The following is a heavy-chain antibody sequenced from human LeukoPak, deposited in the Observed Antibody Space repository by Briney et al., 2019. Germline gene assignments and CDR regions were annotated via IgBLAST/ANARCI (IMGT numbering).Heavy chain of an antibody. D-gene: IGHD5-12*01. V-gene: IGHV3-21*01. CDR2: ISGTGTYI. J-gene: IGHJ4*02. CDR1: GFDLRSYS. Sequence: GGCLRLSCAASGFDLRSYSMHWVRQAPGKGLEWVASISGTGTYIYYADSVKGRFTISRDNAKNSLYLQMNSLRVEDTAVYYCARVDGGFDPIDCWGQGTLVTVTS. CDR3: ARVDGGFDPIDC.